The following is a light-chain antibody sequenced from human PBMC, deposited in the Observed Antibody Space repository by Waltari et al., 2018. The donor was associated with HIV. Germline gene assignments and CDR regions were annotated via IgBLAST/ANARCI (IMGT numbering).Light chain of an antibody. CDR2: GAS. V-gene: IGKV3-20*01. Sequence: EIVLTQSPGTLSVSPGDRATLSCRASQSISNSYLAWFQKSPGQAPRLLIYGASSRAAGIPDRFSGSGSGTDFTLTISRLEPEDFAVYYCQQYDDSPTFGGGTKVEIK. CDR3: QQYDDSPT. J-gene: IGKJ4*01. CDR1: QSISNSY.